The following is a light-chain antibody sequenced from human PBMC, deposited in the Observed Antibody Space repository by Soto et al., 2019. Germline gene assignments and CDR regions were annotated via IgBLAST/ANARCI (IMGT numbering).Light chain of an antibody. J-gene: IGLJ2*01. V-gene: IGLV1-40*01. Sequence: QSVLTQSPSVSGAPGQRVTISCTGTSSNIGARFDVHWYQHLPGTAPKLLIYDNHNRPSGVPDRFSGSTSGTSASLAITGLQAEDEADYYCQSFDTSLSGSIFGGGTQLTVL. CDR3: QSFDTSLSGSI. CDR2: DNH. CDR1: SSNIGARFD.